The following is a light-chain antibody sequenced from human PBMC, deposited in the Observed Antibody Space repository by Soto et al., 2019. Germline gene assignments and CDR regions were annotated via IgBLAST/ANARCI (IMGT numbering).Light chain of an antibody. V-gene: IGKV3-11*01. J-gene: IGKJ5*01. CDR3: QQRSRWIT. CDR2: DTS. Sequence: EIVLTQSPGILSLSPGERATLSCRASQSVSNDFLAWYQQKPGQAPRLLIYDTSNRATGVPARFSGSGSGTEFTLTISSLEPEDFAVYYCQQRSRWITFGQGTRLEIK. CDR1: QSVSNDF.